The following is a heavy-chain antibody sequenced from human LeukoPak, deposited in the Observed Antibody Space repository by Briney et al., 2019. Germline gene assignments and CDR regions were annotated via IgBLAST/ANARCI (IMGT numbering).Heavy chain of an antibody. CDR1: GFTFSSYD. V-gene: IGHV3-13*01. CDR3: ARAGLLWFGESRMDV. J-gene: IGHJ6*02. D-gene: IGHD3-10*01. Sequence: PGGSLRLSCAASGFTFSSYDMHWVRQATGKGLEWVSAIGVAANTFYSGSVKGRFTISRENAKNSLYLLMSSLRAEDTAVYYCARAGLLWFGESRMDVWGQGTTVTVSS. CDR2: IGVAANT.